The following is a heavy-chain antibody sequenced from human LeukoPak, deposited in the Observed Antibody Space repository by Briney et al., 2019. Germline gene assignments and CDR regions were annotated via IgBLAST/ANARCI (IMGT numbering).Heavy chain of an antibody. Sequence: GGSLRLSCTVSGFTVSTNSMSWVRQAPGKGLEWVSFIYSDNTHYSDSVKGRFTISRDNAKNSLYLQMNSLRAEDTAVYYCARTAAGGNEYWGQGTLVTVSS. CDR2: IYSDNT. CDR1: GFTVSTNS. V-gene: IGHV3-66*01. J-gene: IGHJ4*02. CDR3: ARTAAGGNEY. D-gene: IGHD6-13*01.